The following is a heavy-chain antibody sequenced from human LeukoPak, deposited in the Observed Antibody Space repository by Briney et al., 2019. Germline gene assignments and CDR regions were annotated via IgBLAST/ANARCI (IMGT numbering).Heavy chain of an antibody. D-gene: IGHD2-15*01. J-gene: IGHJ6*02. Sequence: SETLSLTCTVSGGSISSYYWSWIRQPPGKGLEWIGYIYYSGGTNYNPSLKSRVTISVDTSKTQFSLKLSSVPAADTAVYYCARHPGVVANPYYYYYGMDVWGQGTTVTVSS. CDR1: GGSISSYY. CDR3: ARHPGVVANPYYYYYGMDV. V-gene: IGHV4-59*08. CDR2: IYYSGGT.